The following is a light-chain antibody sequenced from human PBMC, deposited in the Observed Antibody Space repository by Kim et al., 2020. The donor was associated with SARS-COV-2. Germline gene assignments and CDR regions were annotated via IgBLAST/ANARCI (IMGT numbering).Light chain of an antibody. CDR1: QDIRTW. J-gene: IGKJ1*01. CDR2: GAS. CDR3: QQASSGPRWA. Sequence: IQMTQSPSSVSASVGDRVTIPCRASQDIRTWRAWYQQKPGKAPKLLIYGASSLESGVPARFSGSGSGTDFTRTSARLQPVDAATYYWQQASSGPRWAFGEGTKV. V-gene: IGKV1-12*01.